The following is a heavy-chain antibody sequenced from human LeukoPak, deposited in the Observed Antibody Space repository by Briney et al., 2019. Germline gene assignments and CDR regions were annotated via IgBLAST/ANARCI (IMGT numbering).Heavy chain of an antibody. CDR1: GFTFSAFW. CDR3: ARDLTVTTETYDE. CDR2: INSDDSRT. Sequence: GGSLRLSCAVSGFTFSAFWMHWVRQAPGKGLVWVSRINSDDSRTTYADSVKGRFTISRDNAKNTLYLQMNSLRAEDTAVYYCARDLTVTTETYDEWGQGTLVTVSS. V-gene: IGHV3-74*01. D-gene: IGHD4-17*01. J-gene: IGHJ4*02.